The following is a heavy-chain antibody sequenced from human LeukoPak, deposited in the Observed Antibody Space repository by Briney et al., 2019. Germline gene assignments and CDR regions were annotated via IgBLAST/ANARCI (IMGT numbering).Heavy chain of an antibody. CDR2: IYYSGST. Sequence: SETLSLTCTVSGGSISSYYWSWIRQPPGKGLEWIGYIYYSGSTNYNPSLKGRVTISVDTSKNQFSLKLSSVTAADTAVYYCAGTTVTTLHAFDIWGQGTMVTVSS. V-gene: IGHV4-59*01. D-gene: IGHD4-17*01. CDR1: GGSISSYY. J-gene: IGHJ3*02. CDR3: AGTTVTTLHAFDI.